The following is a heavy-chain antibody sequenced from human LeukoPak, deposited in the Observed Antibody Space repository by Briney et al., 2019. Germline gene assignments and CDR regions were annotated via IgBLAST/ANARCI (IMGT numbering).Heavy chain of an antibody. V-gene: IGHV1-8*01. J-gene: IGHJ5*02. CDR1: GYTFTSYD. Sequence: ASVKVSCKASGYTFTSYDINWVRQATGQGLEWMGWMNPNSGNTGYAQKFQGRVTMTRNTSISTAYMELSSLRSEDTAVYYCARAPLLYCSSTSCSPYNWFDPWGQGTLVTVSP. CDR2: MNPNSGNT. CDR3: ARAPLLYCSSTSCSPYNWFDP. D-gene: IGHD2-2*01.